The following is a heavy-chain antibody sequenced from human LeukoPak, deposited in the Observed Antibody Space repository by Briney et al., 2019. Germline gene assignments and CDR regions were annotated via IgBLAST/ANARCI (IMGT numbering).Heavy chain of an antibody. J-gene: IGHJ5*02. V-gene: IGHV3-21*01. CDR3: ARPPIFGVVINNWFDP. Sequence: GGSLRLSCAASGFTFSSYSMNWVRQAPGKGLDWVSSISSSSSYIYYADSVKGRFTISRDNAKNSLYLQMNSLRAEDTAVYYCARPPIFGVVINNWFDPWGQGTLVTVSS. CDR2: ISSSSSYI. CDR1: GFTFSSYS. D-gene: IGHD3-3*01.